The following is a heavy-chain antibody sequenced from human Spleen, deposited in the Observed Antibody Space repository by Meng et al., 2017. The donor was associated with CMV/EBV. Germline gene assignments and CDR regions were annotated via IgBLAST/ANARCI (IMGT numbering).Heavy chain of an antibody. V-gene: IGHV3-49*04. J-gene: IGHJ4*02. D-gene: IGHD3-22*01. CDR3: TRAGIVAYYFDY. CDR1: GFTFGDYA. Sequence: GESLKISCTASGFTFGDYAMSWVRQAPGKGLEWVGFIRSKAYGGTTEYAASVKGRFTISRDDSKSIAYLQMNSLKTEDTAVYYCTRAGIVAYYFDYWGQGTLVTVSS. CDR2: IRSKAYGGTT.